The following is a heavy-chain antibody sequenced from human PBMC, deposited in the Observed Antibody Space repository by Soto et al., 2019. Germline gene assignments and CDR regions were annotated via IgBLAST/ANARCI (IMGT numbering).Heavy chain of an antibody. V-gene: IGHV4-30-4*01. D-gene: IGHD1-26*01. J-gene: IGHJ4*02. CDR3: ARGYGGSYSYYFDY. CDR1: GGSISSGDYY. Sequence: KASETLSLTCTVSGGSISSGDYYWSWIRRPPGKGLEWIGYIYYSGSTYYNPSLKSRVTISVDTSKNQFSLKLSSVTAADTAVYYCARGYGGSYSYYFDYWGQGTLVTVSS. CDR2: IYYSGST.